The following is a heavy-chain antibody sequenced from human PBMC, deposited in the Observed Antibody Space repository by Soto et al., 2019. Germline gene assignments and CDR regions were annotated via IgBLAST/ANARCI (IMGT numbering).Heavy chain of an antibody. V-gene: IGHV3-72*01. CDR3: SRIRLVSYDLKYFDY. CDR2: IRNKANSYST. CDR1: GFTFSDHY. D-gene: IGHD5-12*01. J-gene: IGHJ4*02. Sequence: EVQLVESGGGLVQPGGSLRLSCAASGFTFSDHYVDWVRQAPGKGLEWVARIRNKANSYSTEYAASAKGRLTISRDDSKNLGYLQMSSLKTEDTAVYYWSRIRLVSYDLKYFDYWGQGTLVTVSS.